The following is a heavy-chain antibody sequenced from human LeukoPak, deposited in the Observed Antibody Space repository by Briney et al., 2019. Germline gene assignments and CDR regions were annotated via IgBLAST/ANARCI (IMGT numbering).Heavy chain of an antibody. J-gene: IGHJ4*02. V-gene: IGHV3-9*01. D-gene: IGHD2-15*01. CDR1: GFTFDDYA. CDR3: AKDLGRYCSGGSCYGSGY. CDR2: ISWNSGSI. Sequence: GGSLRLSCAASGFTFDDYAMYWVRQAPGKGLEWVSGISWNSGSIGYADSVKGRFTISKDNAKNSLYLQMNSLRADDTALYYCAKDLGRYCSGGSCYGSGYWGQGTLVTVSS.